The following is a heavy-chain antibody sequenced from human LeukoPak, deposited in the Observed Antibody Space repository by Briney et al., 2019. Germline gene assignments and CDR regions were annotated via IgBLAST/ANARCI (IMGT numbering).Heavy chain of an antibody. CDR1: GYSISSGYY. J-gene: IGHJ6*03. D-gene: IGHD3-10*01. CDR3: ARVFDSGSQAYFYYMDV. Sequence: ASETLSLTCTVSGYSISSGYYWGWIRQSPGKGLEWIGRIYTSGSTNYNPSLKSRVTMSVDTSKNQFSLKMSSVTAADTAAYYCARVFDSGSQAYFYYMDVWGKGTTVTIFS. CDR2: IYTSGST. V-gene: IGHV4-38-2*02.